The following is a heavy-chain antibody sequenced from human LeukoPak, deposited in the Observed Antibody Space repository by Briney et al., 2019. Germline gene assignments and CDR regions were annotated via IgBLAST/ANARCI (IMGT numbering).Heavy chain of an antibody. V-gene: IGHV5-51*01. CDR2: IYPGDSDT. J-gene: IGHJ5*02. CDR1: GYSFTSYW. D-gene: IGHD2-21*01. Sequence: PGESLKISCKGSGYSFTSYWIGWVRQMPGKGLEWMGIIYPGDSDTRYSPSFQGQVTISADKSISTAYLQWSSLKASDTAMYYCARRSYCGGDCYGGWFDPWGQGTLVTVSS. CDR3: ARRSYCGGDCYGGWFDP.